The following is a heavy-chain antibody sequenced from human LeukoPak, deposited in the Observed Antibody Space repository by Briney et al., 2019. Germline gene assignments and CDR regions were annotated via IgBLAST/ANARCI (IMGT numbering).Heavy chain of an antibody. CDR2: ISYDGSNK. J-gene: IGHJ3*02. D-gene: IGHD1-26*01. CDR1: GFTFSTYD. Sequence: GGSLRLSCAASGFTFSTYDMHWVRQAPGKGLEGGAFISYDGSNKFYADSVKGRFTISRDNSKNTLYMQMNSLRAEDTGVYYCAKERGTWAFDIWGQGTKVTVSS. V-gene: IGHV3-30*02. CDR3: AKERGTWAFDI.